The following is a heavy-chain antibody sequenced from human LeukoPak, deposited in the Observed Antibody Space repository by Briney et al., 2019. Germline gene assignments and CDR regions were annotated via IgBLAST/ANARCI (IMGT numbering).Heavy chain of an antibody. Sequence: GGSLRLSCAASGFIFSTYSMNWVRQAPGKGLEWVSSIGTSSSYIYYGDSVKGRFTISRDNAKNSLYLRMNSLRAEDTAVYYCARGGVWQAFWSGNSDYWGQGTLVTVSS. V-gene: IGHV3-21*01. CDR2: IGTSSSYI. CDR1: GFIFSTYS. CDR3: ARGGVWQAFWSGNSDY. J-gene: IGHJ4*02. D-gene: IGHD3-3*01.